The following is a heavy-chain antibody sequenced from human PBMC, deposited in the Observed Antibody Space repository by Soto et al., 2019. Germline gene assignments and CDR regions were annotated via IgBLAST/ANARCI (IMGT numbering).Heavy chain of an antibody. CDR2: IYYSGST. CDR1: GGSVSSGSYY. V-gene: IGHV4-61*01. Sequence: SETLSLTCTVSGGSVSSGSYYWSWIRQPPGKGLEWIGYIYYSGSTNYNPSLKSRVTISVDTSKNQFSLKLSSVTAADTAVYYCARDIVVVVAATPRQYGMDVWGQGTTVTVSS. CDR3: ARDIVVVVAATPRQYGMDV. J-gene: IGHJ6*02. D-gene: IGHD2-15*01.